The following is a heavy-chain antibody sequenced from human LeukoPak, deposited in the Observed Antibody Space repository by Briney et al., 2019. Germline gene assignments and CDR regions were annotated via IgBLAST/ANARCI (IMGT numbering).Heavy chain of an antibody. Sequence: ASVKVSCKVSGYALTELSMHWVRQAPGKGLEWMGGFDPEDGETIYAQKFQGRVTMTEDTSTDTAYMELSSLRSEDTAVYYCATASWQQLVRGFDYWGQGTLVTVSS. CDR2: FDPEDGET. V-gene: IGHV1-24*01. D-gene: IGHD6-13*01. J-gene: IGHJ4*02. CDR1: GYALTELS. CDR3: ATASWQQLVRGFDY.